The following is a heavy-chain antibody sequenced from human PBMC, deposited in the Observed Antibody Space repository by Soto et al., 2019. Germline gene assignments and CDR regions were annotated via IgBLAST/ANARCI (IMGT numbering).Heavy chain of an antibody. Sequence: QVQPVESGGGVVQPGGSLRLSCAASGFNFGDYAMHWVRQAPGKGLEWVAVISGDGRVTFYTDSVKGRFIISRDNSKSTLFLQLNSLRAEDTAVYYCARARYFDVYVKEACDNWGQGILVSVSS. CDR1: GFNFGDYA. CDR3: ARARYFDVYVKEACDN. J-gene: IGHJ4*02. V-gene: IGHV3-30-3*01. D-gene: IGHD3-9*01. CDR2: ISGDGRVT.